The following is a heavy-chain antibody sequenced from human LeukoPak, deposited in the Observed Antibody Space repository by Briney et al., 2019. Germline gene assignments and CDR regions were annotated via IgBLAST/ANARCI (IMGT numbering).Heavy chain of an antibody. Sequence: GGSLRLSCAASGFTFDDYAMHWVRQAPGKGLEWVSGISWNSGSIGYADSVKGRFTISRDNAKNSLYLQMNSLRAEDTALYYCAKDTSSTGQQLVGVDYWGQGTLVTVSS. CDR1: GFTFDDYA. V-gene: IGHV3-9*01. CDR3: AKDTSSTGQQLVGVDY. D-gene: IGHD6-13*01. CDR2: ISWNSGSI. J-gene: IGHJ4*02.